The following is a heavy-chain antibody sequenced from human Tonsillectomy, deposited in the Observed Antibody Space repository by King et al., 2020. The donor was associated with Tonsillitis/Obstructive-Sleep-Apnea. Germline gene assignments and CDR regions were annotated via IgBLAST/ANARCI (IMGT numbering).Heavy chain of an antibody. J-gene: IGHJ4*02. CDR3: TTGYGDY. V-gene: IGHV3-73*01. CDR1: GFTFSDST. CDR2: IRSKANSYAT. Sequence: VQLEESGGGLVQPGGSLKLSCAASGFTFSDSTMHWVRQASGKGLEWVGRIRSKANSYATVYAASVKGRFTISRDDSKNTAYLQMNSLKTEDTAVYHCTTGYGDYWGQGTLVTVSS. D-gene: IGHD5-12*01.